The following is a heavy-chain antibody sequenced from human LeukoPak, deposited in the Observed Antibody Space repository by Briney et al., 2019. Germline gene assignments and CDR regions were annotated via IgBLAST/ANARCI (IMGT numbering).Heavy chain of an antibody. V-gene: IGHV3-48*04. CDR3: ARDGRKAVAGSGDY. J-gene: IGHJ4*02. Sequence: GGSLRLSCAASGFTFSGSAMHWVRQASGKGLEWVSYISSSGSTIYYADSVKGRFTISRDNAKNSLYLQMNSLRAEDTAVYYCARDGRKAVAGSGDYWGQGTLVTVSS. D-gene: IGHD6-19*01. CDR2: ISSSGSTI. CDR1: GFTFSGSA.